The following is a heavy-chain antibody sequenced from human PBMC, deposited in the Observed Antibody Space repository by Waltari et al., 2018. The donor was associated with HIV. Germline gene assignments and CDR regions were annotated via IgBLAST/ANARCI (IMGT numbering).Heavy chain of an antibody. CDR3: ALYGFGPRYYGMDV. CDR2: IKRKGDKYAT. Sequence: EVQLVESGGGLVQPGGSLKVSCAASGFTFSDSHIHWVRQASGRGMEWVGRIKRKGDKYATAYAASVKGRFTISRDDSKNTADLQMNSLKTEDTAIYYCALYGFGPRYYGMDVWGQGTTVTVSS. CDR1: GFTFSDSH. V-gene: IGHV3-73*01. J-gene: IGHJ6*02. D-gene: IGHD2-8*01.